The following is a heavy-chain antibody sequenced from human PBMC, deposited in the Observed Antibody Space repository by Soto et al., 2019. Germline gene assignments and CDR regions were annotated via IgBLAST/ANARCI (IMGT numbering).Heavy chain of an antibody. CDR1: GYTFSSYH. Sequence: ASVKVSCKAFGYTFSSYHMHWVRQAPGQGLEWMGIINPSGTNTNYAPKFQGRLTVTRDTSTSTLYMEFSSLRSEDTATYYCAVVRGVTHWGQGTPVSVSS. CDR2: INPSGTNT. D-gene: IGHD3-10*01. V-gene: IGHV1-46*01. CDR3: AVVRGVTH. J-gene: IGHJ4*02.